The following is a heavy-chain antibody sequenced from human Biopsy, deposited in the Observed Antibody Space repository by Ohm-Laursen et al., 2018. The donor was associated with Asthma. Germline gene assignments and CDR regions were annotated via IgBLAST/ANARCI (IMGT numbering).Heavy chain of an antibody. D-gene: IGHD6-19*01. J-gene: IGHJ6*02. CDR1: GGSISPSNSS. Sequence: SDTLSLTWTVSGGSISPSNSSWGWLLQSPGPGLEWLGRLPSRGSPYYTFYNPSLGSRVTISLDASKNEFPLRLTYVTAADTAQYYCVRQSGYRSGWPKLLFAYYGMDVWGPGTTVTVSS. CDR2: LPSRGSPYYT. CDR3: VRQSGYRSGWPKLLFAYYGMDV. V-gene: IGHV4-39*01.